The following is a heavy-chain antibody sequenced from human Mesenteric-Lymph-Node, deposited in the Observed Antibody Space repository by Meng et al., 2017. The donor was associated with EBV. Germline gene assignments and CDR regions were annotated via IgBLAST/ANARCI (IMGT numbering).Heavy chain of an antibody. CDR1: GYTFTDYA. CDR3: ARDWSSVIMNKGNY. Sequence: SWSKSKKPGAAVRVSCKASGYTFTDYAMNWVRQAPGQGLEWMGWIDTNTGSPTYAQGFTGRFVFSLDTSVSTAYLQITSLKADDSAVYYCARDWSSVIMNKGNYWGQGTLVTVSS. D-gene: IGHD3-16*01. J-gene: IGHJ4*02. CDR2: IDTNTGSP. V-gene: IGHV7-4-1*02.